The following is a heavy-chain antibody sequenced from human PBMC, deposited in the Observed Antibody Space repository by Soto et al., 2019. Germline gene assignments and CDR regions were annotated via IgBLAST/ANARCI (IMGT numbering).Heavy chain of an antibody. D-gene: IGHD3-16*02. CDR2: MNPNSGNT. CDR3: ARGLYDYVWGSYRYRDY. Sequence: ASVKVSCKASGDTFTSYDINWVRQATGQGLEWMGWMNPNSGNTGYAQKFQGRVTMTRNTSISTAYMELSSLRSEDTAVYYCARGLYDYVWGSYRYRDYWGQGTLVTVSS. CDR1: GDTFTSYD. V-gene: IGHV1-8*01. J-gene: IGHJ4*02.